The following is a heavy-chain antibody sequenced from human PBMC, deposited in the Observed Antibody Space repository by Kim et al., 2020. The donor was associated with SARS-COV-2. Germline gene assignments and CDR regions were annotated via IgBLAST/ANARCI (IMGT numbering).Heavy chain of an antibody. V-gene: IGHV4-39*01. CDR2: IYYSGST. D-gene: IGHD1-26*01. CDR3: ARRGRGSGSYSDY. J-gene: IGHJ4*02. CDR1: GGSISSSSYY. Sequence: SETLSLTCTVSGGSISSSSYYWGWIRQPPGKGLEWIGSIYYSGSTYYNPSLKSRVTISVDTSKNQFSLKLSSVTAADTAVYYCARRGRGSGSYSDYWGQGTLVTVSS.